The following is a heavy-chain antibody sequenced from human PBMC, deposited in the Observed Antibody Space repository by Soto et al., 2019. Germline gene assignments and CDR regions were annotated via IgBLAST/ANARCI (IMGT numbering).Heavy chain of an antibody. D-gene: IGHD2-15*01. CDR1: GFTFSSYS. CDR2: ISSSSSYI. CDR3: ARDHVVVVADNWFDP. Sequence: PGGSLRLSCAASGFTFSSYSMNWVRQAPGKGLEWVSSISSSSSYIYYADSVKGRFTISRDNAKNSLYLQMNSLRAEDTAVYYCARDHVVVVADNWFDPWGQRTLVTVSS. J-gene: IGHJ5*02. V-gene: IGHV3-21*01.